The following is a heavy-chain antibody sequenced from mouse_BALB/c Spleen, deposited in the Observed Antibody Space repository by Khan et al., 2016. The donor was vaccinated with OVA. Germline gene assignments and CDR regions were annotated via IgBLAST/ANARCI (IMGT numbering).Heavy chain of an antibody. V-gene: IGHV9-3-1*01. Sequence: QIQLVQSGPEVKKPGETVKISCKASGYSFTNYGMNWVRQAPGKGLKWMGWINTYTGEPTYADDFKGRFAFSLETSASTAYLQIINLKNEDTATFCCASDGYWYFDVWGAGTTVTVSS. CDR1: GYSFTNYG. CDR3: ASDGYWYFDV. J-gene: IGHJ1*01. D-gene: IGHD2-3*01. CDR2: INTYTGEP.